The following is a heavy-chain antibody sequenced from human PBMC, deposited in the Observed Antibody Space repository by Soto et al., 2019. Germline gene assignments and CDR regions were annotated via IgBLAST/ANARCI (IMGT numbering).Heavy chain of an antibody. CDR3: ARGKHGYYPSPYYFDY. J-gene: IGHJ4*02. CDR2: INHSGST. D-gene: IGHD1-26*01. CDR1: GDSISGGGYY. V-gene: IGHV4-34*01. Sequence: SETLFLTCTVSGDSISGGGYYWRWIRQPPGKGLEWIGEINHSGSTNYNPSLKSRVTISVDTSKNQFSLKLSSVTATDTAVYYCARGKHGYYPSPYYFDYWGQGTLVTVSS.